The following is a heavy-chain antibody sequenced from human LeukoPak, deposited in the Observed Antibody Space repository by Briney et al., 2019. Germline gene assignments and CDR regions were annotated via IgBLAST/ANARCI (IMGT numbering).Heavy chain of an antibody. J-gene: IGHJ4*02. CDR1: GXTFSSYG. CDR2: IWYDGSNT. CDR3: ARDRSTTHFDY. D-gene: IGHD5/OR15-5a*01. Sequence: GRSLRLSCAASGXTFSSYGMHWVRQAPGKGLEWVEMIWYDGSNTYYADSVKGRFTISRDNSKNTLFLQMDSLRAEDTAVYYCARDRSTTHFDYWGQGTLVTVSS. V-gene: IGHV3-33*01.